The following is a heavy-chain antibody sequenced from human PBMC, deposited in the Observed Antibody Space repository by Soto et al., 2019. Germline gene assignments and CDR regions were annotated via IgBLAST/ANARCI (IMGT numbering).Heavy chain of an antibody. J-gene: IGHJ4*02. CDR2: ISWNSGSI. CDR3: AKAHQGGGNWNYFDY. Sequence: GGSLRLSCAASGFTFDDYAMHWVRQAPGKGLEWVSGISWNSGSIGYADSVKGRFTISRDNAKNSLYLQMNSLRAEDTALYYCAKAHQGGGNWNYFDYWGQGTLVTVSS. V-gene: IGHV3-9*01. D-gene: IGHD1-20*01. CDR1: GFTFDDYA.